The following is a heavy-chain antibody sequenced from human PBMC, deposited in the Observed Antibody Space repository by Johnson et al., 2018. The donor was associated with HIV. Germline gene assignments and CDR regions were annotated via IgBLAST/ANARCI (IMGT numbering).Heavy chain of an antibody. D-gene: IGHD3-22*01. J-gene: IGHJ3*02. CDR2: ISYYGSNK. Sequence: QVQLVESGGGLVQPGGSLRLSCAASGFTFSSYGMHWVRQAPGKGLEWVAVISYYGSNKYYADSVKGRFTISRDNSKNPLYLQMNSLRAEDTAVCYCAEDPQGHYYDSSGYPWDAFDIWGQGTRVTVSS. V-gene: IGHV3-30*19. CDR1: GFTFSSYG. CDR3: AEDPQGHYYDSSGYPWDAFDI.